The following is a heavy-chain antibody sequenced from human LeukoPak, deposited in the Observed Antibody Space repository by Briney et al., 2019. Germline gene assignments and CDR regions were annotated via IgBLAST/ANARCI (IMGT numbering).Heavy chain of an antibody. CDR3: AGCSGASCYYITSPLYFDY. V-gene: IGHV4-39*07. Sequence: SETLSLTCTVSGGSIRSSSYYWGWIRQPPGKGLEWIGTIYYSGSTYYNPSLKSRVTVSVDTSKNQFSLKLSSVTAADTAVYYCAGCSGASCYYITSPLYFDYWGQGTLVTVSS. J-gene: IGHJ4*02. CDR1: GGSIRSSSYY. D-gene: IGHD2-15*01. CDR2: IYYSGST.